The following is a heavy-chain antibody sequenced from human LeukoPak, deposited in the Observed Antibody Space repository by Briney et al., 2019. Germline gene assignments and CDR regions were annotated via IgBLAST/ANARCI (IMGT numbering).Heavy chain of an antibody. V-gene: IGHV4-34*01. Sequence: PSETLSLTCAVYGGSFSGYYWSWIRQPPGKGLEWIGEINHSGSTNYNPSLKSRVTISVDTSKNQFSLKLSSVTAADTAVYYCARKIRSTVTVYYYYYYMDVWGKGTTVTVSS. D-gene: IGHD4-11*01. J-gene: IGHJ6*03. CDR2: INHSGST. CDR1: GGSFSGYY. CDR3: ARKIRSTVTVYYYYYYMDV.